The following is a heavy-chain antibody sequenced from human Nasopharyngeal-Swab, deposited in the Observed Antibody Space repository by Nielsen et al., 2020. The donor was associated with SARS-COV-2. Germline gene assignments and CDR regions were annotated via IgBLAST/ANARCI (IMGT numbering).Heavy chain of an antibody. CDR2: VSSSGSYI. Sequence: GESLQISCAASGFTFSSYSMNWVRQAPGKGLEWVSSVSSSGSYISYADSLKGRFTISRDNVKNTLYLQMNSLRAEDTAVYHCARSRTDYGGTWYDAFDIWGQGTLVTVSS. V-gene: IGHV3-21*06. CDR1: GFTFSSYS. CDR3: ARSRTDYGGTWYDAFDI. J-gene: IGHJ3*02. D-gene: IGHD4/OR15-4a*01.